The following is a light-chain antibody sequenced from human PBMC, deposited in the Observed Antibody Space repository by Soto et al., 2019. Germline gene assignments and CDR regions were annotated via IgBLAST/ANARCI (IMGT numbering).Light chain of an antibody. CDR1: QSISSSF. V-gene: IGKV3-20*01. J-gene: IGKJ5*01. CDR3: QQYDNSPIT. CDR2: GAS. Sequence: EIVLTQSPGILSLSTGERASLSCGPSQSISSSFLAWYQQKPGQAPRLLIYGASSRATGIPDRFSGTGSETDFTLTISRLDPEDFAVYYCQQYDNSPITFGQGTRLEIK.